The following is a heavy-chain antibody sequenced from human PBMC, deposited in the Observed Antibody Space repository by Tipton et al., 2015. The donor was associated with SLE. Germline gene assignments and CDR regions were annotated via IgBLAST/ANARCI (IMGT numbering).Heavy chain of an antibody. CDR2: IRYDGYNK. D-gene: IGHD3-3*01. Sequence: SLRLSCVASGFTFSNYGMHWVRQAPGKGLEWVTFIRYDGYNKYYADSVRGRFTISRDNSKNTIYLQMNSLRPEDMAVYYCAKGDGSGYPDYWGQGSLVTVSS. V-gene: IGHV3-30*02. J-gene: IGHJ4*02. CDR3: AKGDGSGYPDY. CDR1: GFTFSNYG.